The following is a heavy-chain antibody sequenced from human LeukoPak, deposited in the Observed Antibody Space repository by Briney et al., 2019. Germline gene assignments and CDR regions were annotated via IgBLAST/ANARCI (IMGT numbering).Heavy chain of an antibody. CDR2: IWYDGSNK. CDR1: GFTFSSYG. Sequence: GGSQRLSCAASGFTFSSYGMHWVRQAPGKGLEWVAVIWYDGSNKYYADSVKGRFTISRDNSKNTLYLQMNSLRAEDTAVYYCAKDRSGTTDYFDYWGQGTLVTVSS. J-gene: IGHJ4*02. V-gene: IGHV3-33*06. D-gene: IGHD1-7*01. CDR3: AKDRSGTTDYFDY.